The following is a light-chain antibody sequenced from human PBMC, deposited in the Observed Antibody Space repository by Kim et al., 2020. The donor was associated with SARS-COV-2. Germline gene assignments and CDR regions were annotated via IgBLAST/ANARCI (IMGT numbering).Light chain of an antibody. V-gene: IGLV3-19*01. CDR2: GRN. CDR1: RLRSYY. Sequence: ALGQTVRITCQGDRLRSYYASWYQQKSGQAPVLVMSGRNDRPSGIPDRFSGSHSGNTDSLTITGAQAEDEADDYCNSRDNSDTHYVFGPGTKVTVL. J-gene: IGLJ1*01. CDR3: NSRDNSDTHYV.